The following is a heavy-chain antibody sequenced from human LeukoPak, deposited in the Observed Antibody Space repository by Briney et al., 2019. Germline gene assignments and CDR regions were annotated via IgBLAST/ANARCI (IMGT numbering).Heavy chain of an antibody. CDR2: INPSGGST. D-gene: IGHD5-18*01. J-gene: IGHJ4*02. CDR1: GYTFTSYA. V-gene: IGHV1-46*01. CDR3: ARRGYSYGYYFDY. Sequence: ASVKVSCKASGYTFTSYAMNWVRQAPGQGLEWMGIINPSGGSTSYAQKFQGRVTMTRDTSTSTVYMELSSLRSEDTAVYYCARRGYSYGYYFDYWGQGTLVTVSS.